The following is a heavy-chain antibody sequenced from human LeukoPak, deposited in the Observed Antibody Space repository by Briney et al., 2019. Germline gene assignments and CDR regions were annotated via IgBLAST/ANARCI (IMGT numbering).Heavy chain of an antibody. CDR1: GFTFSSYE. J-gene: IGHJ4*02. CDR3: ARVRAPSGEFDY. D-gene: IGHD7-27*01. Sequence: GGSLRLSCAASGFTFSSYEMNWVRQAPGKGLEWVSYISSSGSTIYYADSVKGRFTISRDNAKNSLYLQMNSLRAEDTAVYYCARVRAPSGEFDYWGQGTLVTVSS. V-gene: IGHV3-48*03. CDR2: ISSSGSTI.